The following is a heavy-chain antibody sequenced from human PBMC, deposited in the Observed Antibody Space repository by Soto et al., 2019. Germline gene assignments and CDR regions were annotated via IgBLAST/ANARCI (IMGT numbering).Heavy chain of an antibody. D-gene: IGHD3-9*01. V-gene: IGHV3-23*01. Sequence: GGSVRLSCTSSVFTFRNYAMICVRHSPGKGLQWVSGISDSGAVIFHADSVRGRFTISRDNSKNTLYLQMNSLRAEDTALYYCAKCGNYDMLTAQGGFQPWGQATPVNVS. CDR2: ISDSGAVI. J-gene: IGHJ5*02. CDR1: VFTFRNYA. CDR3: AKCGNYDMLTAQGGFQP.